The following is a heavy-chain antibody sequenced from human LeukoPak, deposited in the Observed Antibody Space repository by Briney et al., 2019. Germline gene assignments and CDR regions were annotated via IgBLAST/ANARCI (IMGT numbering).Heavy chain of an antibody. D-gene: IGHD3-9*01. Sequence: ASVKVSCKASGYTFTSYGISWVRQAPGQGLEWMGWISAYNGSTNYAQKLQGRVTMTTDTSTSTAYMELRSLRSDDTAVYYCARYYDILTGYYPVDYWGQGTLVTFSS. CDR1: GYTFTSYG. CDR3: ARYYDILTGYYPVDY. J-gene: IGHJ4*02. V-gene: IGHV1-18*01. CDR2: ISAYNGST.